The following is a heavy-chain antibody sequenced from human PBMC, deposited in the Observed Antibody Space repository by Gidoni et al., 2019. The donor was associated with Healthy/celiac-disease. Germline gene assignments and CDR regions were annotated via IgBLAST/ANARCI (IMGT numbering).Heavy chain of an antibody. D-gene: IGHD6-13*01. V-gene: IGHV3-9*01. J-gene: IGHJ4*02. CDR1: GFTFDDYA. CDR2: IRWNSGSI. Sequence: EVQLVESGGGLVQPGRSLRLSCAASGFTFDDYAMHWVRQAPGKGLEWVSGIRWNSGSIGYADSVKGRFTISRDNAKNSLYLQMNSLRAEDTALYYCAKGTTGYSSSWVDYWGQGTLVTVSS. CDR3: AKGTTGYSSSWVDY.